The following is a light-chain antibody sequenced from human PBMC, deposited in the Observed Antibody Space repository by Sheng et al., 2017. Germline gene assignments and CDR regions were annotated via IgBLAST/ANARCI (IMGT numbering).Light chain of an antibody. J-gene: IGKJ1*01. Sequence: DIQMTQSPSYVSASVGDRVTITCRATQVVGSWLAWYQQKPGKAPKLLISGASNLESGVPSRFSGSGSGTDFTLTISSLQPEDFATYYCQKYKSYSWTFGQGTKVEIK. CDR3: QKYKSYSWT. CDR1: QVVGSW. V-gene: IGKV1D-12*01. CDR2: GAS.